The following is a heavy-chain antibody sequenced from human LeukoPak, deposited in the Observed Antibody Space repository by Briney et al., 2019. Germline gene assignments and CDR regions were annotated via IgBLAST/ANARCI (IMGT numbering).Heavy chain of an antibody. Sequence: GGSLRLSCAASGFTFSSYSMSWVRQAPGKGLEWVSSISSSSSYIYYADSVKGRFTISRDNAKNSLYLQMNSLRAEDTAVYYCARDSGDSSGYSPGWGQGTLVTVSS. CDR1: GFTFSSYS. D-gene: IGHD3-22*01. J-gene: IGHJ4*02. CDR3: ARDSGDSSGYSPG. V-gene: IGHV3-21*01. CDR2: ISSSSSYI.